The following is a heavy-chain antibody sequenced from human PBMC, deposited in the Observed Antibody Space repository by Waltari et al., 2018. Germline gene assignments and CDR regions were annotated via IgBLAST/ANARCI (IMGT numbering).Heavy chain of an antibody. V-gene: IGHV4-39*07. J-gene: IGHJ4*02. CDR2: IHSSGTT. CDR1: LGSIHNTAYD. Sequence: QLRLQESGPGLVKPSETLSLTCSVSLGSIHNTAYDWGWSRQPPGKGLEWIGSIHSSGTTYYNPSLKSRVTNSLDTSKTQFSLRLSSVTAADPSVYYFVRISVLMAAVSGIDYWGQGTMVPVSS. D-gene: IGHD2-8*01. CDR3: VRISVLMAAVSGIDY.